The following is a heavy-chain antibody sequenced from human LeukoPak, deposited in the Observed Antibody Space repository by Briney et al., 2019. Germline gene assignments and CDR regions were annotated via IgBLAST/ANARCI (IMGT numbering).Heavy chain of an antibody. Sequence: GGSLRLSCAASGFTFSGSAMHWVRQASGKGLEWVGRIRSKANSYATAYAASVKGRFTISRDDSKNTAYLQMNSLKTEDTAVYYCTRHQTAVAGKVTYWGQGTLVTVSS. CDR3: TRHQTAVAGKVTY. V-gene: IGHV3-73*01. CDR1: GFTFSGSA. J-gene: IGHJ4*02. D-gene: IGHD6-19*01. CDR2: IRSKANSYAT.